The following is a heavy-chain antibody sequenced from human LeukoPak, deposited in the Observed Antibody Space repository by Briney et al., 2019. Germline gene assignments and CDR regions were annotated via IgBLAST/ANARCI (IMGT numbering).Heavy chain of an antibody. D-gene: IGHD2-8*01. CDR3: TKDRYCTTTFCPLDY. CDR2: ISRDGGST. CDR1: GFTFDDYT. J-gene: IGHJ4*02. V-gene: IGHV3-43*01. Sequence: GGSLRLSCAASGFTFDDYTFHWVRHAPGKGLEWVSLISRDGGSTYCADPVRGRFTISRDNSKNSLYLQMNSLRTEDTALYYCTKDRYCTTTFCPLDYWGQGTLVTVSS.